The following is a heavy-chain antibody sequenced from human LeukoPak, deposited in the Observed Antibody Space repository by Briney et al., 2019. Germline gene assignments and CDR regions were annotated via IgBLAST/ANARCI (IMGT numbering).Heavy chain of an antibody. V-gene: IGHV3-21*01. CDR3: ARDVRAAGLMDV. CDR1: GFTFSRYT. CDR2: ISASTTYI. J-gene: IGHJ6*02. D-gene: IGHD6-13*01. Sequence: GGSLRLSCAATGFTFSRYTMNWVRQAPGKGLERVSSISASTTYIDYADSVKGRFTISRDNAKNSLYLQLNSLRAEDTAVYYCARDVRAAGLMDVWGQGTTVTCSS.